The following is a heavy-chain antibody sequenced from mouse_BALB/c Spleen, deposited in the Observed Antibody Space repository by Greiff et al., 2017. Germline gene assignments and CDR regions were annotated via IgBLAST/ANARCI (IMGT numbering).Heavy chain of an antibody. CDR2: IDPSDSYT. J-gene: IGHJ4*01. V-gene: IGHV1S127*01. Sequence: QVQLQQPGAELVKPGASVKMSCKASGYTFTSYWMHWVKQRPGQGLEWIGVIDPSDSYTSYNQKFKGKATLTVDTSSSTAYMQLSSLTSEDSAVYYCTRGGSYGNYGAMDYWGQGTSVTVSS. CDR1: GYTFTSYW. CDR3: TRGGSYGNYGAMDY. D-gene: IGHD2-10*02.